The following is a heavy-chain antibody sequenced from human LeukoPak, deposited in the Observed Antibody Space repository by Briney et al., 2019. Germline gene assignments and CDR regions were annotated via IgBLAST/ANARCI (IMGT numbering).Heavy chain of an antibody. CDR1: GFIFSSYG. CDR2: ISSDSSSI. J-gene: IGHJ4*02. Sequence: GGSLRLPCAASGFIFSSYGMNWVRQAPGKGLEWVSYISSDSSSIHYADSVKGRFTISRDNAKSSLYLQMNSLRAEDTAVYYCAQSRIGFSGLADYWGQGTLVTVSS. D-gene: IGHD1-26*01. V-gene: IGHV3-48*04. CDR3: AQSRIGFSGLADY.